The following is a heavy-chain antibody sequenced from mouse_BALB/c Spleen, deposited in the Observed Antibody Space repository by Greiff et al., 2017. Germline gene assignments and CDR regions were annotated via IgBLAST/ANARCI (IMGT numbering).Heavy chain of an antibody. V-gene: IGHV3-2*02. CDR1: GYSITSDYA. CDR2: ISYSGST. D-gene: IGHD4-1*01. CDR3: ARYGTRTGTSDYYAMDY. J-gene: IGHJ4*01. Sequence: EVKLMESGPGLVKPSQSLSLTCTVTGYSITSDYAWNWIRQFPGNKLEWMGYISYSGSTSYNPSLKSRISITRDTSKNQFFLQLNSVTTEDTATYYCARYGTRTGTSDYYAMDYWGQGTSVTVSS.